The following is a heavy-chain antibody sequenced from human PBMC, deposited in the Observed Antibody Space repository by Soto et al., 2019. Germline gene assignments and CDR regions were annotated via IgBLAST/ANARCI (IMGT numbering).Heavy chain of an antibody. CDR3: ARRRAVVVAAASDRPGYYYYGMDV. D-gene: IGHD2-2*01. J-gene: IGHJ6*02. V-gene: IGHV5-10-1*01. CDR1: GYSFTSYW. CDR2: IDPSDSYT. Sequence: PGESRKISCNGSGYSFTSYWISWVRQMPGKGLEWMGRIDPSDSYTNYSPSFQGHVTISADKSISTAYLQWSSLTASDTAMYYCARRRAVVVAAASDRPGYYYYGMDVWGQGTTVTVSS.